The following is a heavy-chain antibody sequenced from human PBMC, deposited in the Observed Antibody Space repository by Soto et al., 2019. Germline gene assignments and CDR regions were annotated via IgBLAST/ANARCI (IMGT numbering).Heavy chain of an antibody. CDR3: AKQYRVRVPAAMRPFDY. CDR1: GGSISSSSYY. J-gene: IGHJ4*02. V-gene: IGHV4-39*01. Sequence: QLQLQESGPGLVKPSETLSLTCTVSGGSISSSSYYWGWIRQPPGQGLEWIGSIYYSGSTYYNPSLKSRVTISGDTSKNQFSRKLSTVTAADTAVYYCAKQYRVRVPAAMRPFDYWGQGTLVTVSS. D-gene: IGHD2-2*01. CDR2: IYYSGST.